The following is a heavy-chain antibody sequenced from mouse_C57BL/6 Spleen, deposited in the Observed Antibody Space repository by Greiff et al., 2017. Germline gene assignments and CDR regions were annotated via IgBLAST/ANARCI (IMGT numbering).Heavy chain of an antibody. CDR1: GYSITSGYD. CDR3: ARDSSSYGAMDY. D-gene: IGHD1-1*01. J-gene: IGHJ4*01. CDR2: ISYSGST. Sequence: DVKLQESGPGMVKPSQSLSLTCTVTGYSITSGYDWHWIRHFPGNKLEWMGYISYSGSTNYNPSLKSRISITHDTSKNHFFLKLNSVTTEDTATYYCARDSSSYGAMDYWGQGTSVTVSS. V-gene: IGHV3-1*01.